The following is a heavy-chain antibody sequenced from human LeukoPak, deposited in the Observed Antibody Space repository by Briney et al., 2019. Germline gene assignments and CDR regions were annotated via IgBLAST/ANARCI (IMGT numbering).Heavy chain of an antibody. CDR3: ARSPSGSSSRWFDP. J-gene: IGHJ5*02. V-gene: IGHV4-4*02. CDR1: ADSINNTYW. Sequence: PSETLSLTCAVSADSINNTYWWSWVRQTPTKGLEWIGEIYHSGTTNYNPSLKSRVTISVDKSKNQFSLKLNSVTAADTAVYYCARSPSGSSSRWFDPWGQGTLVTVSS. D-gene: IGHD1-26*01. CDR2: IYHSGTT.